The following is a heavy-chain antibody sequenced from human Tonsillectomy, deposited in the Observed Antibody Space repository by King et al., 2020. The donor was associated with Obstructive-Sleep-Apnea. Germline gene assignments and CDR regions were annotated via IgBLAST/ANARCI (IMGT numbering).Heavy chain of an antibody. V-gene: IGHV3-21*01. Sequence: VQLVESGGGLVKPGGSLRLSCAASGFTFSSYSLNWVRQAPGRGLEWVSYISSSSRYIYYADSLKGRFTISRDNAKNSLDLQMNSLRAEDTAVYYCARDQYGDYDFDYWGQGTLVTVSS. D-gene: IGHD4-17*01. CDR1: GFTFSSYS. J-gene: IGHJ4*02. CDR3: ARDQYGDYDFDY. CDR2: ISSSSRYI.